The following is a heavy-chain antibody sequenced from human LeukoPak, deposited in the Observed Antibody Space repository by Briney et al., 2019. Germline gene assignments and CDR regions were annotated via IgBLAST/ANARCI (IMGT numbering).Heavy chain of an antibody. J-gene: IGHJ4*02. CDR2: IYPGDSDT. CDR1: GFHFTSYW. Sequence: GESLQISCKGSGFHFTSYWIGWARQLPGKGLEWMGIIYPGDSDTRYSPSFQGQVTISADKSISTAYLQCSSLKTSDTAMYYCARRRSGYDGDFDYWGQGTLVTVSS. D-gene: IGHD5-12*01. V-gene: IGHV5-51*01. CDR3: ARRRSGYDGDFDY.